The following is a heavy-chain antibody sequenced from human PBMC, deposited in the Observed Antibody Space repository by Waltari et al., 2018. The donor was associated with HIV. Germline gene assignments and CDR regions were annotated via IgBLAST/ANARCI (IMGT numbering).Heavy chain of an antibody. J-gene: IGHJ3*02. D-gene: IGHD3-3*01. CDR1: GYPLTELS. CDR2: FDPEDGET. CDR3: AMQGDFWSGYVAFDI. Sequence: QVQLVQSGAEVKKPGASVKVSCKVSGYPLTELSMHWVRQAPGKGLEWMGGFDPEDGETIYAQKFQGRVTMTDDTSTDTAYMGLSSLRSEDTAVYYCAMQGDFWSGYVAFDIWGQGTMVTVSS. V-gene: IGHV1-24*01.